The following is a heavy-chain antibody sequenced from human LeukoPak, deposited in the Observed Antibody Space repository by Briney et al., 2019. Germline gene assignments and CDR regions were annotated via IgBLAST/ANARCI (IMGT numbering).Heavy chain of an antibody. J-gene: IGHJ6*03. V-gene: IGHV3-21*01. Sequence: PGGSLRLSCAASGFTFSIYNMNWVRQAPGKGLEWVSSITSTSRYIYYGDSVKGRFTISRDNAKNSLYLQMNSLRAEDTAVYYCARDQGSGYDLVPYYDYYMDVWGKGTTVTVSS. CDR1: GFTFSIYN. CDR2: ITSTSRYI. CDR3: ARDQGSGYDLVPYYDYYMDV. D-gene: IGHD5-12*01.